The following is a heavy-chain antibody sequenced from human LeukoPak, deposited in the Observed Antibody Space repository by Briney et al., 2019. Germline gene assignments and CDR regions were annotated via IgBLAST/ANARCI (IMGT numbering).Heavy chain of an antibody. V-gene: IGHV1-2*02. D-gene: IGHD2-2*01. CDR1: GYTFTGYY. CDR2: INPNSGGT. Sequence: ASVKVSCKASGYTFTGYYMHWVRQAPGQGFEWMGWINPNSGGTNYAQKFQGRVTMTRDTSISTAYMELSRLRSDDTAVYYCARSRSRDCSSTSCYSYGLDYWGQGTLVTVYS. J-gene: IGHJ4*02. CDR3: ARSRSRDCSSTSCYSYGLDY.